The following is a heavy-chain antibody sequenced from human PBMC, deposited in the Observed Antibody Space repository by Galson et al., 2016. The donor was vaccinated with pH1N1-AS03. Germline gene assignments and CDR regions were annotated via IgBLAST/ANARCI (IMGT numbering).Heavy chain of an antibody. V-gene: IGHV4-59*11. D-gene: IGHD3-22*01. Sequence: ETLSLTCTVSGGSLSSHYWSWIRQPPGKRLEWIAFVSYSGSATYNPSLESRVTMSLDTSKRQISLKLRSVPTADTAIYYCARYANYYDSNANLPAFDNWGQGTLVTVSS. CDR3: ARYANYYDSNANLPAFDN. J-gene: IGHJ4*02. CDR2: VSYSGSA. CDR1: GGSLSSHY.